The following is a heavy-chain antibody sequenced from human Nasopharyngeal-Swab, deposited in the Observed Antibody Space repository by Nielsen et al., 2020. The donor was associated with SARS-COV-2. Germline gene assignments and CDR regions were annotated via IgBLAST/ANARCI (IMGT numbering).Heavy chain of an antibody. Sequence: SETLSLTCTVSGGSVSSYYWSWIRQPPGKGLEWIGFIYYSGSTNYNPSLESRVTISVDTSNNQFSLKLSSVTAADTAVYYCPYGANRYQFDYWGQGTLVTVSS. D-gene: IGHD4/OR15-4a*01. J-gene: IGHJ4*02. CDR2: IYYSGST. CDR1: GGSVSSYY. V-gene: IGHV4-59*02. CDR3: PYGANRYQFDY.